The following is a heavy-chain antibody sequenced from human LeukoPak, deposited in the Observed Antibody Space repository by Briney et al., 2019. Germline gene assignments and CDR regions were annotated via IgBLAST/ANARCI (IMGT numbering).Heavy chain of an antibody. V-gene: IGHV1-2*04. CDR3: AREKEDDGWYAFDI. CDR1: GYTFTGYY. D-gene: IGHD2-15*01. CDR2: INPNSGGT. J-gene: IGHJ3*02. Sequence: ASVKVSCKASGYTFTGYYMHWVRQAPGQGLEWMGWINPNSGGTNYAQKFQGWVTMTRDTSISTAYMELSRLRSDDTAVYYCAREKEDDGWYAFDIWGQGTMGTVSS.